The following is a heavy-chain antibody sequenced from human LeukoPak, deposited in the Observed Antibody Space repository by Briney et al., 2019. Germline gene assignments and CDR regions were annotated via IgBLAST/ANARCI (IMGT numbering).Heavy chain of an antibody. V-gene: IGHV3-9*01. J-gene: IGHJ4*02. CDR2: ISWNSGSI. Sequence: PGGSLRLSCAASGFTFDDYAMHWVRQAPGKGLEWVSGISWNSGSIGYADSVKGRFTISRDNSKNTLYLQMNSLRAEDTAVYYCAKGSDYCTSTSCYGFGEFDYWGQGTLVTVSS. CDR3: AKGSDYCTSTSCYGFGEFDY. D-gene: IGHD2-2*01. CDR1: GFTFDDYA.